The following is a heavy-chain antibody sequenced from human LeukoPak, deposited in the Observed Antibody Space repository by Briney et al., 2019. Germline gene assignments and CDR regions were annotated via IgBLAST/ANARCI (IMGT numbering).Heavy chain of an antibody. CDR1: GGSFSGYY. V-gene: IGHV4-34*01. CDR3: ARGSRLGANYFDY. D-gene: IGHD3-16*01. J-gene: IGHJ4*02. Sequence: SETLSLTCAVYGGSFSGYYWSWIRQPPGKGLEWIGEINHSGSTSYNPSLKSRVTISVDTSKNQFSLKLSSVTAADTAVYYCARGSRLGANYFDYWGQGTLVTVSS. CDR2: INHSGST.